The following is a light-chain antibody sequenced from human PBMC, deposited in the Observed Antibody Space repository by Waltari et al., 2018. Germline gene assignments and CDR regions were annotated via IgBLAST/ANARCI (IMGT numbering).Light chain of an antibody. CDR2: AAS. Sequence: DIVMTQSPVSLSASVGDTVTITCRASHNIGTFLSWYQQRPAKAPTVLIYAASTLQRGVPSRFSGSGSGTDFTLTIFSLQPEDFATYFCQQTYSALCCTFGQGTKLEIK. CDR1: HNIGTF. V-gene: IGKV1-39*01. CDR3: QQTYSALCCT. J-gene: IGKJ2*02.